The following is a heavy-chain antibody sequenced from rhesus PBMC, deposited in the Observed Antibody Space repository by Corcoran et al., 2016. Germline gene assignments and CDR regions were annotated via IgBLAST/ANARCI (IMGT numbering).Heavy chain of an antibody. CDR2: IGGNSATP. CDR1: GGSISGYYY. Sequence: QVKLQQWGEGLVKPSETLSLTCAVYGGSISGYYYWSWFRQAPGKGLEWIGNIGGNSATPNYNSSLKNRVTISKDTSKNQFSLKLSSVTAADTAVYYCAIMPNWNYEGNDYWGQGVLVTVSS. CDR3: AIMPNWNYEGNDY. D-gene: IGHD1-26*01. V-gene: IGHV4-73*01. J-gene: IGHJ4*01.